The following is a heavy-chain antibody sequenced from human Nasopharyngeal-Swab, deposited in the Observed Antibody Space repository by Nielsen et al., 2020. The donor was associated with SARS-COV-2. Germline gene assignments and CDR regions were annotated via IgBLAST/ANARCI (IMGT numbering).Heavy chain of an antibody. CDR2: IYDSGVT. CDR1: GVSISSQY. V-gene: IGHV4-59*11. Sequence: GSLRLSCFVSGVSISSQYWTWLRQPPGKGLEWVGYIYDSGVTEYNPSLQSRVTISVDKSKNQFSLRLSSVSAADTAIYYCARGGAGSHWRYYIDYWGQGTLVTVSS. J-gene: IGHJ4*02. CDR3: ARGGAGSHWRYYIDY. D-gene: IGHD2-8*02.